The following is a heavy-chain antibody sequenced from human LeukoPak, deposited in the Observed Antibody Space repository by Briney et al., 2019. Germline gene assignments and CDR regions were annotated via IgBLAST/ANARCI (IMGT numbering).Heavy chain of an antibody. D-gene: IGHD3-3*01. CDR3: ARSLLNALRFLEWLNYMDV. Sequence: ASVKVSCKAFGYTFTSYGISWVRQAPGQGLEWMGWISAYNGNTNYAQKLQGRVTMTTDTSTSTAYMELRSLRSDDTAVYYCARSLLNALRFLEWLNYMDVWGKGTTVTVSS. J-gene: IGHJ6*03. CDR2: ISAYNGNT. V-gene: IGHV1-18*01. CDR1: GYTFTSYG.